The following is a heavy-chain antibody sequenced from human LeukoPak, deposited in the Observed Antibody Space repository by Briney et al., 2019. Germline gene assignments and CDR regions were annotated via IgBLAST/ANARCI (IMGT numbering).Heavy chain of an antibody. CDR2: ISFDEKHK. V-gene: IGHV3-30*04. Sequence: GTSLRLSCAASGFTLSTYTVHWVRQTPGKGLEWVALISFDEKHKDFANSVKGRFSISRDTSKNTVSLQMDSLTTDDAAVYYCARDAVQIWFYDGTFDIWGQGSIVTVSS. D-gene: IGHD3-10*01. CDR1: GFTLSTYT. J-gene: IGHJ3*02. CDR3: ARDAVQIWFYDGTFDI.